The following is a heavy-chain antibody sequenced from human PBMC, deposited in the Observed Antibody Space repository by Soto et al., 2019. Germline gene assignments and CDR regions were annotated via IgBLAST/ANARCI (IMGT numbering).Heavy chain of an antibody. J-gene: IGHJ4*02. Sequence: QVQLVQSGAEVKKPGASVKVSCKASGYNFNTYGISWVRQAPGQGLEWMGWISVYNGDTNYAQKFRGRVTMTTDTSTSTACMDLGSLRSDDTAVYFCARYPVRRHTAMPWTYFDSWGQGSLVTVSS. CDR3: ARYPVRRHTAMPWTYFDS. CDR2: ISVYNGDT. CDR1: GYNFNTYG. V-gene: IGHV1-18*01. D-gene: IGHD5-18*01.